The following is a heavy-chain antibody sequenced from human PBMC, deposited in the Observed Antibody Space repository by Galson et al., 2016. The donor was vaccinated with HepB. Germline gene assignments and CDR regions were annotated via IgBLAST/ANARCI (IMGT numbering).Heavy chain of an antibody. Sequence: LSLTCSVSGGSISSGNWWNWVRQPPGKGLEWIAEIFHSGDTNYNPSLKSRVTMSVDKSKNQFSLQLTSVTAADTAVYYCAMSSGSYRYDYWGQGTLVTVSS. V-gene: IGHV4-4*02. CDR3: AMSSGSYRYDY. CDR1: GGSISSGNW. CDR2: IFHSGDT. J-gene: IGHJ4*02. D-gene: IGHD6-19*01.